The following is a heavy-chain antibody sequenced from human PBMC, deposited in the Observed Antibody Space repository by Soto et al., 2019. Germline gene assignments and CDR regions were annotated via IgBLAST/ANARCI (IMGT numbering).Heavy chain of an antibody. Sequence: QLQLQESGPGLVKPSETLSLTCTVSGGSISGSLYYWGWIRQPPGKGLEWIGSIFYGRSTYYNPSLMSRVTISVDTSKNQFSLKLSSVTAADTAVYYCARLGGYSGYDPFDPWGQGTLVTVSS. CDR1: GGSISGSLYY. D-gene: IGHD5-12*01. CDR3: ARLGGYSGYDPFDP. CDR2: IFYGRST. J-gene: IGHJ5*02. V-gene: IGHV4-39*01.